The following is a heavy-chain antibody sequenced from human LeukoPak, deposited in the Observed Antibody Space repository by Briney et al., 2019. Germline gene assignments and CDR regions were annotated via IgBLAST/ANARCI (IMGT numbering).Heavy chain of an antibody. V-gene: IGHV3-21*01. CDR1: GFXFSSYS. D-gene: IGHD5-12*01. J-gene: IGHJ4*02. Sequence: GGSLRLSCAASGFXFSSYSINWVRQAPGKGLEWVSFISSSSSYIYYADSVKGRFTISRDNAKNSLYLQMNSLRAEDTAVYYCARGPATNYFDYWGQGTLVTVSS. CDR3: ARGPATNYFDY. CDR2: ISSSSSYI.